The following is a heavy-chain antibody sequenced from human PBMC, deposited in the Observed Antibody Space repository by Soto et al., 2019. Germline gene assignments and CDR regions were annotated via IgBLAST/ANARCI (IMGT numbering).Heavy chain of an antibody. Sequence: GGSLRLSCAASGFTFSSYAMSWVRQAPGKGLEWVSAISGSGGSTYYADSVKGRFTISRDNSKNTLYLHMNSLRAEDTAVYYCARDRGYSTFDFWGQGALVTVSS. CDR1: GFTFSSYA. CDR3: ARDRGYSTFDF. CDR2: ISGSGGST. J-gene: IGHJ4*02. V-gene: IGHV3-23*01. D-gene: IGHD3-10*01.